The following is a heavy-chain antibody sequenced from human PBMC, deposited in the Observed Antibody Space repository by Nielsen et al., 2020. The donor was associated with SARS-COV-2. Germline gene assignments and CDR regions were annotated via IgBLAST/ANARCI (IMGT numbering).Heavy chain of an antibody. Sequence: GESLKISCVASGFTFSHYAIHWVRQAPGKGLEWVAIISYDGSNKYYVDSVKGRFTISRDNVKNSLYLQMSSLRTEDTAVYYCARGDSNGYPDYWGQGTLVTVSS. J-gene: IGHJ4*02. V-gene: IGHV3-30*04. CDR3: ARGDSNGYPDY. CDR2: ISYDGSNK. D-gene: IGHD3-22*01. CDR1: GFTFSHYA.